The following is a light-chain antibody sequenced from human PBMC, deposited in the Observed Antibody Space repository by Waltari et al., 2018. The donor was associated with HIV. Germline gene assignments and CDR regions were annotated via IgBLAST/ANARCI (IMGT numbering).Light chain of an antibody. CDR1: RSNIGSNT. CDR3: AAWDDSLNGWV. J-gene: IGLJ3*02. V-gene: IGLV1-44*01. Sequence: QSVLTQPPSASGTPGQRVTISCSGSRSNIGSNTVIWYQQLPGTAPKLFIYSNNQRPSGVPDRFSGSKSGTSASLAISGLQSEDEADYYCAAWDDSLNGWVFGGGTKLTVV. CDR2: SNN.